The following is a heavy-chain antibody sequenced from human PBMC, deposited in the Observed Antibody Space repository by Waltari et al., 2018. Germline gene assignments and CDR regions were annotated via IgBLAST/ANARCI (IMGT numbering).Heavy chain of an antibody. CDR3: ARLEDCTGPGGNCYSGDVFALDV. D-gene: IGHD2-8*02. CDR1: GGPLRVYY. CDR2: INHAPNR. Sequence: QVHLQQWGAGALQPLDTLSLTCAVFGGPLRVYYWAWIRSPHGKGLEWIGEINHAPNRNYNPTLKSRVTMSVDTSKNQFSLKLSSVTAADTGIYYCARLEDCTGPGGNCYSGDVFALDVWGQGTMVTVSS. J-gene: IGHJ6*02. V-gene: IGHV4-34*01.